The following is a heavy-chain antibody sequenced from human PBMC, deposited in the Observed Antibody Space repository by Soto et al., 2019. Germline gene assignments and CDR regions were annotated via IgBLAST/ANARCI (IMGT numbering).Heavy chain of an antibody. J-gene: IGHJ4*02. Sequence: SETLSLTCTVSGGSVSSGDYFWSWIRQPPGKGLEWIGYIYDSGSSYYNPSLRSRVTMSVDTSKNQFSLKLRSVTAADTAMYYCAREKGYISGPKNFDSWGQGTLVTVSS. V-gene: IGHV4-30-4*01. CDR2: IYDSGSS. D-gene: IGHD5-12*01. CDR1: GGSVSSGDYF. CDR3: AREKGYISGPKNFDS.